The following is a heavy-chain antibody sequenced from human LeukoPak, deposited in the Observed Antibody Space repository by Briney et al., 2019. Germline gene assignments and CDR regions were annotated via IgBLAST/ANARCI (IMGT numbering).Heavy chain of an antibody. CDR1: GFTFSSYW. D-gene: IGHD2-15*01. Sequence: GGSLRLSCAASGFTFSSYWMSWVRQAPGKGLEWVANIKQDGSEKYYVDSVKGRFTISRDNAKNSLYLQMNSLRAEDTAVYYCARARGGYCSGGSCFWSDYWGQGTLVTVSS. CDR3: ARARGGYCSGGSCFWSDY. V-gene: IGHV3-7*03. J-gene: IGHJ4*02. CDR2: IKQDGSEK.